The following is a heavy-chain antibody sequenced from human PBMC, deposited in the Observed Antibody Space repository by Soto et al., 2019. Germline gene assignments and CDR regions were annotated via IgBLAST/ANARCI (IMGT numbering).Heavy chain of an antibody. Sequence: QPGGSLRLSCAASGFALNTYAMSWVRQAPGKGLEWVSTVRDTGDSTYYADSVKGRFTISRDNSKNTLYLQMSSLRAEDTAVYYCAKDYYYDRHGQYHFEYWVQGTLATVSS. CDR3: AKDYYYDRHGQYHFEY. CDR2: VRDTGDST. J-gene: IGHJ4*02. D-gene: IGHD3-22*01. V-gene: IGHV3-23*01. CDR1: GFALNTYA.